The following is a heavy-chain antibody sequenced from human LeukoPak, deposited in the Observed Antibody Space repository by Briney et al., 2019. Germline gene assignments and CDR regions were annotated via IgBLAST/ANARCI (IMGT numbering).Heavy chain of an antibody. D-gene: IGHD3-22*01. V-gene: IGHV3-7*01. CDR3: ATNSDYRFEY. Sequence: PGGSLRLSCAASRFTFSSYWMSWVRQAPGRGLERVANIEKDGSKKNCVDSVKGRFTISRGNAKNSLFLQMNSLRDEDTAVYYCATNSDYRFEYWGQGTLVTVSS. J-gene: IGHJ4*02. CDR2: IEKDGSKK. CDR1: RFTFSSYW.